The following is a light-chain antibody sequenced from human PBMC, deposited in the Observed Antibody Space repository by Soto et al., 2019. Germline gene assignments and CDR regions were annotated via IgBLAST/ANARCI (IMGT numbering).Light chain of an antibody. CDR1: QSVYTNY. CDR3: QHYGSSPPVYT. Sequence: EIVLTQSPGTLSLSPGERATLSCRASQSVYTNYLAWYQQKPGQAPRLLIYGASRRATGIPDRFSGSGSETDFTLTISRLEPEDFAVDDCQHYGSSPPVYTFGQGTKLEIK. J-gene: IGKJ2*01. V-gene: IGKV3-20*01. CDR2: GAS.